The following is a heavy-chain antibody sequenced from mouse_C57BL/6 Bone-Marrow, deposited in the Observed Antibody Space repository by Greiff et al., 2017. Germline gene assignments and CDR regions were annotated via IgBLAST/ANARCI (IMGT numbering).Heavy chain of an antibody. CDR1: GYTFTDYY. CDR3: ASWRDYDGGYYFDY. D-gene: IGHD2-4*01. Sequence: VQLQESGPELVKPGASVKISCKASGYTFTDYYMNWVKQSHGKSLEWIGDINPNNGGTSYNQKFKGKATLTVDKSSSTACMELRSLTSEDSEVYYCASWRDYDGGYYFDYWGQGTTLTVSS. V-gene: IGHV1-26*01. CDR2: INPNNGGT. J-gene: IGHJ2*01.